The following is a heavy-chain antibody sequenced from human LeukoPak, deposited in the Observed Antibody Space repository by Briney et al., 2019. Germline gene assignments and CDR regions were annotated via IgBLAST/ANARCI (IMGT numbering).Heavy chain of an antibody. J-gene: IGHJ3*02. D-gene: IGHD5-24*01. CDR1: GDSLTSHF. V-gene: IGHV4-59*08. Sequence: SETLSLTCNVSGDSLTSHFWSWILQTPGKGLEWIGYVFHSGTTNYSPSLKSRVTISLDTSKKQFYLRLASVTAADTAVYYCARRMATVTDAFDIWGRGTMVSVSS. CDR2: VFHSGTT. CDR3: ARRMATVTDAFDI.